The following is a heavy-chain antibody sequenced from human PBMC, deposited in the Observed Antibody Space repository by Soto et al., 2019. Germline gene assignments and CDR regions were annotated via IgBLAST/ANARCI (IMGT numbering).Heavy chain of an antibody. CDR3: AREGGRHCSPSRCYNAFDI. CDR2: ISYDGSNK. V-gene: IGHV3-30*03. Sequence: PGGSLRLSCAASGFTFSSYGMHWVRQAPGKGLEWVAVISYDGSNKYYADSVKGRFAISRDNAKTSLYLQMDSLRDEDTAVYYCAREGGRHCSPSRCYNAFDIWGQGTTVTVSS. D-gene: IGHD2-15*01. CDR1: GFTFSSYG. J-gene: IGHJ3*02.